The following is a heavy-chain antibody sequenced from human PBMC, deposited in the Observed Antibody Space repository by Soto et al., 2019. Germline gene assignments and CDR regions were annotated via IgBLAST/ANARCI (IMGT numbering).Heavy chain of an antibody. J-gene: IGHJ5*02. CDR3: ARAARSTVVTVYNWFDP. CDR1: GYTFTSYG. D-gene: IGHD2-15*01. V-gene: IGHV1-18*01. Sequence: VKVSCKASGYTFTSYGISWVRQAPGQGLEWMGWISAYNGNTNYAQKLQGRVTMTTDTSTSTAYMELRSLRSDDTAVYYCARAARSTVVTVYNWFDPWGQGTLVTVSS. CDR2: ISAYNGNT.